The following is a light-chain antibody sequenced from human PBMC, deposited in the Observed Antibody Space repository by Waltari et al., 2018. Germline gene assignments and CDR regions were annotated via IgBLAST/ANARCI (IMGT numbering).Light chain of an antibody. J-gene: IGKJ2*01. CDR1: QSVRSN. Sequence: EIVMTQSPATLSVSPGERATLSCRASQSVRSNLAWYQQKPGQAPRLLIYGASNRATGIPGKFSGSGSGTEFTLTTSSLQSEDVAVYYCQHYNNWPSYTFGPGTKLEIK. CDR3: QHYNNWPSYT. CDR2: GAS. V-gene: IGKV3-15*01.